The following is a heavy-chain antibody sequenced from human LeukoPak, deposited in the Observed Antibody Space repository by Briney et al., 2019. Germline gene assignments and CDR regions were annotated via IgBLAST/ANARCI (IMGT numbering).Heavy chain of an antibody. CDR1: GFTFSDYY. V-gene: IGHV3-23*01. CDR3: AKELSGGWPFDY. D-gene: IGHD6-19*01. J-gene: IGHJ4*02. Sequence: PGGSLRLSCAASGFTFSDYYMSWIRQAPGKGLEWVSGLSGSGGNTIYADSVKGRFTISRDNSKNTMFLQMNSLRAEDTAVYYCAKELSGGWPFDYWGQGALVTVSS. CDR2: LSGSGGNT.